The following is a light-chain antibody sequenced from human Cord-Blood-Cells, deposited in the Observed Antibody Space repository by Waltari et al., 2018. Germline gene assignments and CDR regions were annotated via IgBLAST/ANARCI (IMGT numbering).Light chain of an antibody. CDR2: WAS. CDR3: QQYYSTPQT. V-gene: IGKV4-1*01. Sequence: DIVMTPSPVSLAVFWGKRATINCKSSQSVLYSSNNKNYLAWYQQKPGQPPKLLIYWASTRESGVPDRFSGSGSGTDFTLTISSLQAEDVAVYYCQQYYSTPQTFGQGTKVEIK. CDR1: QSVLYSSNNKNY. J-gene: IGKJ1*01.